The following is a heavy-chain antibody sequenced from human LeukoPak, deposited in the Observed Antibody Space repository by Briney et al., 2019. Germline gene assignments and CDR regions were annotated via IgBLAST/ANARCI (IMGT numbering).Heavy chain of an antibody. D-gene: IGHD3-22*01. CDR1: GFTFSSYW. J-gene: IGHJ1*01. CDR2: IKSDGKT. CDR3: ARAPSEIGGYYPEYFRH. V-gene: IGHV3-74*01. Sequence: GGSLRLSCAASGFTFSSYWMHWVRPAPGKGLVWVSRIKSDGKTNYADSVKGRFTISRDNAKNTVSLQMNSLRAEDTGVYYCARAPSEIGGYYPEYFRHWGQGTLVTVSS.